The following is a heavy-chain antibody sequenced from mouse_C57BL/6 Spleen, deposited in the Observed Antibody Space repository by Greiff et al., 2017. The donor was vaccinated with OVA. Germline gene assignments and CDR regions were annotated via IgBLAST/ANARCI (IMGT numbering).Heavy chain of an antibody. CDR2: INPNNGGT. V-gene: IGHV1-26*01. D-gene: IGHD1-1*01. CDR3: ARESYSWYFDV. Sequence: EVQLQQSGPELVKPGASVKISCKASGYTFTDYYMNWVKQSHGKSLEWIGDINPNNGGTSYNQKFKGKATLTVDKSSSTAYMELRSLTSEDSAVYYCARESYSWYFDVWGTGTTVTVSS. CDR1: GYTFTDYY. J-gene: IGHJ1*03.